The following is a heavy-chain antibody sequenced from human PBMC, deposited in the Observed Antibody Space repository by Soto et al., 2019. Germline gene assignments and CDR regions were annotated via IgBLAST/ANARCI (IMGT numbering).Heavy chain of an antibody. V-gene: IGHV4-30-2*01. Sequence: SETLSLTCAVSGGSISSGGYSWSWIRQPPGKGLEWIGYIYHSGSTYYNPSLKSRVTISVDRSKNQFSLKLSSVTAADTAVYYCARPLYSYGPMDVWGQGTTVTVSS. CDR1: GGSISSGGYS. J-gene: IGHJ6*02. D-gene: IGHD5-18*01. CDR3: ARPLYSYGPMDV. CDR2: IYHSGST.